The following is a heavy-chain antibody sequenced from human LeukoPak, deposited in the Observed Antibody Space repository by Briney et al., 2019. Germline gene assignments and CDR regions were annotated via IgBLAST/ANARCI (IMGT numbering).Heavy chain of an antibody. V-gene: IGHV4-59*08. D-gene: IGHD4-11*01. Sequence: SETLSLTCTVSGGSISGSYWSWIRQPPGKGLEWIGYIYYSETYYNPSLKCRVTISLDTSKNQFSLNLRFVTAADTAVYFCARTQGWGTVRTGYYYGMDVWGQGPTVTVSS. J-gene: IGHJ6*02. CDR1: GGSISGSY. CDR3: ARTQGWGTVRTGYYYGMDV. CDR2: IYYSET.